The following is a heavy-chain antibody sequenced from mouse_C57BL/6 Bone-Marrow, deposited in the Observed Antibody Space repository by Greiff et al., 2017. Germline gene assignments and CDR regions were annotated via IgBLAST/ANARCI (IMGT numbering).Heavy chain of an antibody. J-gene: IGHJ4*01. D-gene: IGHD1-1*01. CDR2: IHPNSGST. CDR1: GYTFTSYW. V-gene: IGHV1-64*01. CDR3: ASDTTVRY. Sequence: VQLQQSGAELVKPGASVKLSCKASGYTFTSYWMHWVKQRPGQGLEWLGMIHPNSGSTNYNEKFKSKATLTVDKSSSTAYMQLSSLTSEDSAVYYCASDTTVRYWGQGTSVTVSS.